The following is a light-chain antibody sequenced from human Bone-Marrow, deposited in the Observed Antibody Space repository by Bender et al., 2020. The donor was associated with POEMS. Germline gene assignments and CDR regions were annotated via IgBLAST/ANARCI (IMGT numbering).Light chain of an antibody. CDR2: DVS. CDR1: TSDIGGYNY. J-gene: IGLJ3*02. Sequence: QSALTQPASVSGSPGQSITISCTGTTSDIGGYNYVSWYQQHPDKAPNLLIYDVSHRPSVVSNRFSGSKSGTTASLTISGLQAEDEADYYCSSYTSTSTPWVFGGGTKLTVL. CDR3: SSYTSTSTPWV. V-gene: IGLV2-14*01.